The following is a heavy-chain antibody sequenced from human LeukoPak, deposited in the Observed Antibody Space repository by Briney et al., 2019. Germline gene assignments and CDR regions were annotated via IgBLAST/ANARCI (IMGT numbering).Heavy chain of an antibody. CDR1: GGSISSYY. CDR2: IYYSGTT. Sequence: SETLSLTCTVSGGSISSYYWSWIRQPPGKGLEWIGYIYYSGTTNYNPSLKSRVTISVDTSKNQFSLKLNSVTAADTAVYYCARRAAPYWYFDLWGRGTLVTVSS. CDR3: ARRAAPYWYFDL. D-gene: IGHD6-13*01. J-gene: IGHJ2*01. V-gene: IGHV4-59*08.